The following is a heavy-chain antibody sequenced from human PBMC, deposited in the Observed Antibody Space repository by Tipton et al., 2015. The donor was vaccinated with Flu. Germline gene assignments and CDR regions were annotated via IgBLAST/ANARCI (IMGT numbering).Heavy chain of an antibody. J-gene: IGHJ4*02. Sequence: TLSLTCTVSGGSIGSSTYYWGWIRQPPGKGLEWIGSMYYSGSAYYNPSLKSRVTISLDTSNNQFSLRLSSVTAADTAVYYCARGLYVSGSYQRRYFDSWGQGTLVTVSS. CDR2: MYYSGSA. V-gene: IGHV4-39*01. CDR3: ARGLYVSGSYQRRYFDS. D-gene: IGHD3-10*01. CDR1: GGSIGSSTYY.